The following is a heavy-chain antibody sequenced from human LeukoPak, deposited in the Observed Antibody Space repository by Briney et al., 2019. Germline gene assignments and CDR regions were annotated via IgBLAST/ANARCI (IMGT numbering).Heavy chain of an antibody. Sequence: ASVKVSCKASGYTFTGCYMHWVRQAPGQGLEWMGWINPNSGGTNYAQKFQGRVTMTRDTSISTAYMELSRLRSDDTAVYYCASAVVPAASLHYYYYYGMDVWGQGTTVTVSS. CDR2: INPNSGGT. D-gene: IGHD2-2*01. CDR1: GYTFTGCY. J-gene: IGHJ6*02. CDR3: ASAVVPAASLHYYYYYGMDV. V-gene: IGHV1-2*02.